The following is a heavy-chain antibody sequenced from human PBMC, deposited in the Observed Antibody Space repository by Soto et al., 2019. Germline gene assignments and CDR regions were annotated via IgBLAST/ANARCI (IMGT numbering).Heavy chain of an antibody. V-gene: IGHV2-5*02. J-gene: IGHJ1*01. Sequence: QIPLKESGPTLVKPTQTLTLTCNVSGFSRSTTGVGVGWIRQPPGKALEWLALIYWDDDKRYSPSLKSRLLITKNNTQTQVVLRMANMSTVDTATYYCAPSPPPTDNTSAEYFQHWGQGTLFNVSA. CDR3: APSPPPTDNTSAEYFQH. D-gene: IGHD4-17*01. CDR2: IYWDDDK. CDR1: GFSRSTTGVG.